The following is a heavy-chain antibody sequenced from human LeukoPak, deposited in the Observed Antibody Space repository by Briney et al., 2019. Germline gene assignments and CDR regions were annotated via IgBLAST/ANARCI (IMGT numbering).Heavy chain of an antibody. CDR1: GYTFTGYY. CDR2: INPNSGVT. J-gene: IGHJ4*02. V-gene: IGHV1-2*02. D-gene: IGHD5-12*01. Sequence: ASVKVSCKASGYTFTGYYMHWVRQAPGQGLEWMGWINPNSGVTNYAQKFQGRVTMTRDTSISTAYMELSRLRSDDTAVYYCARGYSGYDYSFDYWGQGTLVTVSS. CDR3: ARGYSGYDYSFDY.